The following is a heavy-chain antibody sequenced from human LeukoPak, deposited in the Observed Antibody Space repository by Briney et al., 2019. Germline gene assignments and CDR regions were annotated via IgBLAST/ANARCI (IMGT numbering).Heavy chain of an antibody. D-gene: IGHD6-13*01. Sequence: GASVKVSCKASGYTFITYGISWVRQAPGQGLEWMGWISAYNGNSNYAQKLQGRVTMTTDTSTSTAYMELRSLRSDDTAVYYCARGGANSSWYSEDNWFDPWGQGTLVTVSS. CDR3: ARGGANSSWYSEDNWFDP. J-gene: IGHJ5*02. CDR2: ISAYNGNS. V-gene: IGHV1-18*01. CDR1: GYTFITYG.